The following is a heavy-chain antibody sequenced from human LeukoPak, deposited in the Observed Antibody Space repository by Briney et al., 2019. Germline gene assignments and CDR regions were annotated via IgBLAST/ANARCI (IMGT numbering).Heavy chain of an antibody. D-gene: IGHD2-15*01. CDR3: ARGREDIVVVVAAPPKADLDY. Sequence: SETLSLTCTVSGGSISSYYWSWIRQPPGKGLEWIGYIYYSGSTNYNPSLKSRVTISVDTSKNQFSLKLSSVTAADTAVYYCARGREDIVVVVAAPPKADLDYWGQGTLVTVSS. CDR2: IYYSGST. CDR1: GGSISSYY. V-gene: IGHV4-59*12. J-gene: IGHJ4*02.